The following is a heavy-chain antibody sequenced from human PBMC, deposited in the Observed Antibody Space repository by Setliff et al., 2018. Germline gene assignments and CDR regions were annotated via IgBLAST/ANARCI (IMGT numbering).Heavy chain of an antibody. CDR2: IYGGGST. CDR3: ATHLYYGSGSYSFDY. CDR1: GVTVSSKY. J-gene: IGHJ4*02. V-gene: IGHV3-53*01. Sequence: RGSLKISCAVSGVTVSSKYMSWVRQAPGKGLEWVSAIYGGGSTHYTESVKGRFTISRDNFKNTLYLQMNSLRADDTAVYYCATHLYYGSGSYSFDYWGQGTLVTVSS. D-gene: IGHD3-10*01.